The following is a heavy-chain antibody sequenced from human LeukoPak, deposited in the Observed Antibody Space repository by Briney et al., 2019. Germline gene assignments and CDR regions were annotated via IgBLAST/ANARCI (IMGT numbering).Heavy chain of an antibody. CDR2: INHGGST. CDR3: ARGGYYGSGNDFRFDP. J-gene: IGHJ5*02. CDR1: GGSFSGDF. Sequence: SETLSLTCAVYGGSFSGDFWSWIRQSPGKGLEWIGEINHGGSTTYNPSLQSRVTMSVDTSTNQISLKLSSVTAADTAIYYCARGGYYGSGNDFRFDPWGQGTLVTVSS. V-gene: IGHV4-34*01. D-gene: IGHD3-10*01.